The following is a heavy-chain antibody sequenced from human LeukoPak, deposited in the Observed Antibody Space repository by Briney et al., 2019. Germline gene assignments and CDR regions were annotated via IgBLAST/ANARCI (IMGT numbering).Heavy chain of an antibody. D-gene: IGHD4-11*01. CDR2: INPSGGST. Sequence: ASVKVSCKASGYTFTSYYMHWVRQAPGQGLEWMGIINPSGGSTSYAQKFQGRATMTRDMSTSTVYMELSSLRSEDTAVYYCARWVTRLRAFDIWGQGTMVTVSS. CDR1: GYTFTSYY. V-gene: IGHV1-46*01. J-gene: IGHJ3*02. CDR3: ARWVTRLRAFDI.